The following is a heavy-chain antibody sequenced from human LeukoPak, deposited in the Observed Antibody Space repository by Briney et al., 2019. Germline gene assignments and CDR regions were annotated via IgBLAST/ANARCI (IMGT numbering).Heavy chain of an antibody. CDR2: INPKNGAT. CDR1: GYTFTGSY. V-gene: IGHV1-2*02. J-gene: IGHJ4*02. CDR3: ARPTHRLTVTTAIDY. Sequence: ASVKVSCKPSGYTFTGSYIHRVRQAPGQGLQWMGWINPKNGATKYSQNFRGRVTMTRDTSIDTAYMELRSLTSDDTAIYYCARPTHRLTVTTAIDYSGQGTLVTVSS. D-gene: IGHD4-17*01.